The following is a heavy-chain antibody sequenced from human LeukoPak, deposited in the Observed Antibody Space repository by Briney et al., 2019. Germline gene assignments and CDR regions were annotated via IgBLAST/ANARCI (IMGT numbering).Heavy chain of an antibody. CDR3: ASPLNYGGGWFST. CDR2: INSDGSNT. V-gene: IGHV3-74*01. CDR1: GFTFSSYW. J-gene: IGHJ4*02. D-gene: IGHD6-19*01. Sequence: GGSLRLSCAASGFTFSSYWMHWVRQAPGKGLVWVSHINSDGSNTNYADSVKGRFTISRDNAKNTLYLQMNSLRAEDTAVYYCASPLNYGGGWFSTWGQGTLVTVSS.